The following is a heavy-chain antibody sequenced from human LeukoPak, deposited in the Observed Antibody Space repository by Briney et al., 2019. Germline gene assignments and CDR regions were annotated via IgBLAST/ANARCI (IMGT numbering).Heavy chain of an antibody. J-gene: IGHJ5*02. CDR2: VSHSGTT. CDR3: ATSGWNGGGGFDP. V-gene: IGHV4-34*01. D-gene: IGHD3-16*01. CDR1: GGSFSGYY. Sequence: SETLSLTCDVSGGSFSGYYYSWIRQPPGKGLEWIGEVSHSGTTNYNSSLKRRVSMSVGASSTQFSLIMTSVTAADTAVYYCATSGWNGGGGFDPWGQGTLVIVSS.